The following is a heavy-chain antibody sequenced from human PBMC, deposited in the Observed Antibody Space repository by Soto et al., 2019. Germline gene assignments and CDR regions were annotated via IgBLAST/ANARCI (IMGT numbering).Heavy chain of an antibody. CDR1: TSSISTANS. D-gene: IGHD5-12*01. Sequence: KSSETLSLTCAISTSSISTANSWGWIRQPPGKGLEWIGNIYDSGTTYYNPALKSRVTISVDTSKSQFSLKLSSVTAADTAVYYCARDGRWLQFTFDSWGQGTLVTVSS. CDR3: ARDGRWLQFTFDS. CDR2: IYDSGTT. J-gene: IGHJ4*02. V-gene: IGHV4-38-2*02.